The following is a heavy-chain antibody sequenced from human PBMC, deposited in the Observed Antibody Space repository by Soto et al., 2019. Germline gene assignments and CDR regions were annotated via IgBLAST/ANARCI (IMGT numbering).Heavy chain of an antibody. V-gene: IGHV4-34*01. CDR2: VSHRGST. CDR3: ARGPYGSGIRSPYYFYYMGV. Sequence: QVQLQDWGAGLLKPTETLSLTCAVYGGSFSGYYWSWIRQPPGKGLECIGEVSHRGSTNYNPSLKSRVTISVDTSKSQFSLKLSSVTAADTAVYYCARGPYGSGIRSPYYFYYMGVWGKGTTVTVSS. CDR1: GGSFSGYY. J-gene: IGHJ6*03. D-gene: IGHD3-10*01.